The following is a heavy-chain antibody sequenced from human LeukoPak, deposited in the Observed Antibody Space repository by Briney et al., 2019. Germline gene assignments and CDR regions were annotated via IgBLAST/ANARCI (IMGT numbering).Heavy chain of an antibody. V-gene: IGHV3-53*01. CDR2: IYSGGST. J-gene: IGHJ3*02. D-gene: IGHD2-15*01. CDR3: ARGPHCSGGTCYVLGAFDI. Sequence: GGSLRLSCAASGFTVSSNYMSWVRQAPGKGLEWVSVIYSGGSTYYADSVKGRFTISRDNSKNTLYLQMNSLRAEGTAVYYCARGPHCSGGTCYVLGAFDIWGQGTMVTVSS. CDR1: GFTVSSNY.